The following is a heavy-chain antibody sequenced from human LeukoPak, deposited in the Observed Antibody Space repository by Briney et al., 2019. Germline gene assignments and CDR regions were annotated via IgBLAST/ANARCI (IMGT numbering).Heavy chain of an antibody. CDR1: GGSFSGYY. J-gene: IGHJ4*02. CDR3: ARHQNYGDYDY. CDR2: INHSGST. Sequence: PSETLSLTCAVYGGSFSGYYWTWIRQPPGKGLEWIGEINHSGSTNYNPSLKSRVTISVDTSKNQFSLKLSSVTAADTAVYYCARHQNYGDYDYWGQGTLVTVSS. V-gene: IGHV4-34*01. D-gene: IGHD4-17*01.